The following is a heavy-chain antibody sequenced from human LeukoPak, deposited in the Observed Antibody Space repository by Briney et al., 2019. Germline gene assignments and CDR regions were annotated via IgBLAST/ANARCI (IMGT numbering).Heavy chain of an antibody. CDR2: ISSSSSYI. V-gene: IGHV3-21*01. Sequence: GGSLRLSCAASGFTFSSYSMNWVRQAPGKGLEWVSSISSSSSYIYYADSVKGRFTISRDKAKNSLYLQMNSLRAEDTAVYYCARDSGPFEFGLLTPGLITYEDYWGQGTLVTVSS. J-gene: IGHJ4*02. CDR1: GFTFSSYS. CDR3: ARDSGPFEFGLLTPGLITYEDY. D-gene: IGHD3-10*01.